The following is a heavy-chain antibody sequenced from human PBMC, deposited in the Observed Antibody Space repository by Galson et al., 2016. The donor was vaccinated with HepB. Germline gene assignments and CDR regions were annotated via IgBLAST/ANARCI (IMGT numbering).Heavy chain of an antibody. V-gene: IGHV1-3*01. J-gene: IGHJ6*02. D-gene: IGHD3-3*01. CDR3: ARDRKTDYDFWSGTDV. CDR2: INAGNGIT. Sequence: SVKVSCKASGYTFTSHAMHWVRQAPGQRLEWMGWINAGNGITKYSQKFQGRVTITRDTSASTAYMELSSLRSEETALYYCARDRKTDYDFWSGTDVWGQGTTVTVSS. CDR1: GYTFTSHA.